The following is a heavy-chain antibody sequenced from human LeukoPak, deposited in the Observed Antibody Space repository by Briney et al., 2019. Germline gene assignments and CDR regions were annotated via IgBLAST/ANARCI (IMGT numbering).Heavy chain of an antibody. Sequence: GASVKVSCKASGYTFTSYGISWVRQAPGQGLEWMGWISAYNGNTNYAQKLQGRVTMTTDTSTSAAYMELRSLRSDDTAVYYCARGPPVYGGSCYGYWGQGTLVTVSS. V-gene: IGHV1-18*01. CDR3: ARGPPVYGGSCYGY. J-gene: IGHJ4*02. CDR1: GYTFTSYG. CDR2: ISAYNGNT. D-gene: IGHD2-15*01.